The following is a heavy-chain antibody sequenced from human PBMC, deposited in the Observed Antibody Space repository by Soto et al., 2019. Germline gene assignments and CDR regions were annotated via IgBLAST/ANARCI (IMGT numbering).Heavy chain of an antibody. Sequence: GASVKVSCKASGGTFSSYAISWVRQAPGQGLEWMGGIIPIFGTANHAQKFQGRVTITADESTSTAYMELSSLRSEDTAVYYCARSAPAIAPAASRGFDYWGQGTLVTVPS. D-gene: IGHD2-2*01. J-gene: IGHJ4*02. CDR2: IIPIFGTA. CDR1: GGTFSSYA. V-gene: IGHV1-69*13. CDR3: ARSAPAIAPAASRGFDY.